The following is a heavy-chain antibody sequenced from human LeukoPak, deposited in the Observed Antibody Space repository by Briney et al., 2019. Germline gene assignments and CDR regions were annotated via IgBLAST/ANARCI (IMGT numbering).Heavy chain of an antibody. CDR2: IGYDGSDN. D-gene: IGHD3-16*01. J-gene: IGHJ5*02. Sequence: GGSLRLSCAASGFTFSSYGIHWVRQAPGKGLEWVTFIGYDGSDNYYADSVKGRFTISRDNSNNLVFLQMSNLRPDDTAVYFCARDSPYTLWAVFEPWGQGTLVIVSS. CDR1: GFTFSSYG. CDR3: ARDSPYTLWAVFEP. V-gene: IGHV3-33*01.